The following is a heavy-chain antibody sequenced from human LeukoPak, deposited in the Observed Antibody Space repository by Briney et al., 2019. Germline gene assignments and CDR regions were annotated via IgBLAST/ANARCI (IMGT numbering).Heavy chain of an antibody. Sequence: ASVKVSCKASGYTFTGYYMHWVRQAPGQGLEWMGWINPNSGGTNYAQKSQGRVTMTRDTSISTAYMGLSRLRSDDTAVYYCARDWGIAVAGTGNWFDPWGQGTLVTVSS. J-gene: IGHJ5*02. CDR3: ARDWGIAVAGTGNWFDP. CDR2: INPNSGGT. CDR1: GYTFTGYY. D-gene: IGHD6-19*01. V-gene: IGHV1-2*02.